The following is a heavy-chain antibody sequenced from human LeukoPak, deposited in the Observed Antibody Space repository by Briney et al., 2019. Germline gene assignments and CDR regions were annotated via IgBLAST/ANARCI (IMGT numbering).Heavy chain of an antibody. CDR2: INPNSGGT. CDR1: GYTFTGYY. V-gene: IGHV1-2*06. D-gene: IGHD5-18*01. CDR3: ARDKNRGYSYGYGLDY. Sequence: ASVKVSCKASGYTFTGYYMHRVRQAPGQGLEWMGRINPNSGGTNYAQKFQGRVTMTRDTSIGTAYMELSRLRSDDTAVYYCARDKNRGYSYGYGLDYWGQGTLVTVSS. J-gene: IGHJ4*02.